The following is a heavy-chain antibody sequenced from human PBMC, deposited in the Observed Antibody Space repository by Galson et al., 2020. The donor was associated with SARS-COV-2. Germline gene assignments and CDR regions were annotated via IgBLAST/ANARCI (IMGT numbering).Heavy chain of an antibody. D-gene: IGHD3-16*01. J-gene: IGHJ6*02. Sequence: GESLKISCAASGFTFSSYGMHWVRQAPGKGLEWVAVIWYDGSNKYYADSVKGRFTISRDNSKNTLYLQMNSLRAEDTAVYYCARSLVYYGMDVWGQGTTVTVSS. CDR3: ARSLVYYGMDV. V-gene: IGHV3-33*01. CDR1: GFTFSSYG. CDR2: IWYDGSNK.